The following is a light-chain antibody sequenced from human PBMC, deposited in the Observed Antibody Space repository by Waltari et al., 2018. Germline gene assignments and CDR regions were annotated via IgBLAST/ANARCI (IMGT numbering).Light chain of an antibody. CDR2: RDN. Sequence: YELTQPPSVSVSPGQTARITCSGAALPTRYAYWYQKQPGQAPLLVMSRDNERPSGIPERFSGSISGTTVTLTIGGVQAEDEADYYCQSSDRTGAPLVFGGGTKLTVL. J-gene: IGLJ3*02. CDR3: QSSDRTGAPLV. CDR1: ALPTRY. V-gene: IGLV3-25*03.